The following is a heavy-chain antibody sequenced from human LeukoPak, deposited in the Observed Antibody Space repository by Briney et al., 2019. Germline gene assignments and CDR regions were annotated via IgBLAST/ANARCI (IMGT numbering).Heavy chain of an antibody. V-gene: IGHV1-18*01. Sequence: ASVKVSCKASGYTFTSHGISWVRQAPGQGLEWMGWISAYNGNTNYAQKLQGRVTMTTDTSTSTAYMELRSLRSDDTAVYYCVFLCKQNPAYDILTSGDGMDVWGQGTTVTVSS. CDR2: ISAYNGNT. J-gene: IGHJ6*02. CDR3: VFLCKQNPAYDILTSGDGMDV. D-gene: IGHD3-9*01. CDR1: GYTFTSHG.